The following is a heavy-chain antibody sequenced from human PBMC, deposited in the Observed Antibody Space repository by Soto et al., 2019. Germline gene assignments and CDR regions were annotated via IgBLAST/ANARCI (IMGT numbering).Heavy chain of an antibody. J-gene: IGHJ4*02. V-gene: IGHV3-23*01. CDR3: AKDGDFWSGYFDY. CDR2: ISGSGGST. D-gene: IGHD3-3*01. CDR1: GFTFSSYA. Sequence: LSLTCAASGFTFSSYAMSWVRQAPGKGLEWVSAISGSGGSTYYADSVKGRFTISRDNSKNTLYLQMNSLRAEDTAVYYCAKDGDFWSGYFDYWGQGTLVTVSS.